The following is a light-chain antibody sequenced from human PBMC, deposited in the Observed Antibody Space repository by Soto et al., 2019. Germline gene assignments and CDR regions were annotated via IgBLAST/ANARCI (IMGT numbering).Light chain of an antibody. CDR1: QSISSY. J-gene: IGKJ4*01. CDR3: QQSYSTPT. CDR2: AAS. Sequence: DIHMTQSGSSRSASVGYRVTITFRASQSISSYLNWYQQKPGKAPKLLIYAASSLQSGVPSRFSGSGSGTDFTLTISSLQPEDFATYYCQQSYSTPTFGGGTKVDIK. V-gene: IGKV1-39*01.